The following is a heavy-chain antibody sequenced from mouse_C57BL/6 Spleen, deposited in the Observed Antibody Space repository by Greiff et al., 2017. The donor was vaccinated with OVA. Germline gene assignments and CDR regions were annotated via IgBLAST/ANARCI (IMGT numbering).Heavy chain of an antibody. V-gene: IGHV5-17*01. J-gene: IGHJ2*01. CDR1: GFTFSDYG. Sequence: EVQLEESGGGLVKPGGSLKLSCAASGFTFSDYGMHWVRQAPEKGLEWVAYISSGSSTIYYADTVKGRFTISRDNAKNTLFLHMTSLRSEDTAMYYCARQLFDYWGQGTTLTVSS. D-gene: IGHD4-1*02. CDR2: ISSGSSTI. CDR3: ARQLFDY.